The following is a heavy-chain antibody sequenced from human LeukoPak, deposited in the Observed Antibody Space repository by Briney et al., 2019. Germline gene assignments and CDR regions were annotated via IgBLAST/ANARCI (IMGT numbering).Heavy chain of an antibody. CDR1: GFTFSSYD. CDR3: ARGIVGARDDAFDI. D-gene: IGHD1-26*01. CDR2: IGTAGDT. V-gene: IGHV3-13*04. J-gene: IGHJ3*02. Sequence: QPGGSLRLSRAASGFTFSSYDMHWVRQATGKGLEWVSAIGTAGDTYYPGSVKGRFTISRENAKNSLYLQMNSLRAGDTAVYYCARGIVGARDDAFDIWGQGTMVTVSS.